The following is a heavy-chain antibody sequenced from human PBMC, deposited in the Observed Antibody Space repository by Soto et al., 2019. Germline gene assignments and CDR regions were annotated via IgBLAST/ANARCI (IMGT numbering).Heavy chain of an antibody. CDR2: IIPIFGTA. D-gene: IGHD3-22*01. V-gene: IGHV1-69*13. Sequence: SVKVSCKASGGTFSSYAISWVRQAPGQGLEWMGGIIPIFGTANYAQKFQGRVTITADESTSTAYMELSSLRSEDTAVYYCARDKNPTYYYDSSGYYWFDPWGQGTLVTVSS. CDR3: ARDKNPTYYYDSSGYYWFDP. CDR1: GGTFSSYA. J-gene: IGHJ5*02.